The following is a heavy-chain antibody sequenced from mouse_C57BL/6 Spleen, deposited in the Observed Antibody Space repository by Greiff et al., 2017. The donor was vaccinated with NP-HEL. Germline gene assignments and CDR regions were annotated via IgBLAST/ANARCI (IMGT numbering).Heavy chain of an antibody. V-gene: IGHV1-50*01. CDR1: GYTFTSYW. CDR3: ARRGPWFAY. CDR2: IDPSDSYT. J-gene: IGHJ3*01. Sequence: VQGVESGAELVKPGASVKLSCKASGYTFTSYWMQWVKQRPGQGLEWIGEIDPSDSYTNYNQKFKGKATLTVDTSSSTAYMQLSSLTSEDSAVYYCARRGPWFAYWGQGTLVTVSA.